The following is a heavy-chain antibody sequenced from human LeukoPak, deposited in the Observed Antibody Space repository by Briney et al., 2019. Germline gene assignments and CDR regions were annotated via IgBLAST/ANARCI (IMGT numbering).Heavy chain of an antibody. J-gene: IGHJ6*03. Sequence: ASVKVSCKASGYTFTSYDINWVRQATGQGLEGMGWMNPNSGNTGYAQKFQGRVTMTRNTSISTAYMELSSLRSEDTAVYYCAIPFRYYYGSGSYYGGNYYYYMDVWGKGTTVTVSS. CDR2: MNPNSGNT. D-gene: IGHD3-10*01. CDR1: GYTFTSYD. CDR3: AIPFRYYYGSGSYYGGNYYYYMDV. V-gene: IGHV1-8*01.